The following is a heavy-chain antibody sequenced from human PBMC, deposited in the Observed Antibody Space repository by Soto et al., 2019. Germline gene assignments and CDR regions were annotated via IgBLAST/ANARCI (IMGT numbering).Heavy chain of an antibody. D-gene: IGHD3-10*01. J-gene: IGHJ4*02. CDR2: IYPGDSDT. CDR1: GYSFTSYW. V-gene: IGHV5-51*01. CDR3: ARSLMVRGVIIGSDY. Sequence: GESLKISCKGSGYSFTSYWIGWVRQMPGKGLEWMGIIYPGDSDTRYSPSFQGQVTISADKSISTAYLQWSSLKASDTAMYYCARSLMVRGVIIGSDYWGQGTLVTVSS.